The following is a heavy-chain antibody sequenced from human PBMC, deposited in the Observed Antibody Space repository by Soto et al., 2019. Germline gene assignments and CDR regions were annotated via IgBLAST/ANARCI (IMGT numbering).Heavy chain of an antibody. CDR1: GGSISSAGYY. CDR2: IYYSGST. V-gene: IGHV4-31*03. D-gene: IGHD6-13*01. J-gene: IGHJ6*02. CDR3: ARGAGSSWYSGYYYYCMAV. Sequence: SETLSLTCTVSGGSISSAGYYWSWIRQNPKKGMERIGYIYYSGSTFYNPSLKSRLTISVDTSKNQFYLRLSSVTAADKDEHYFARGAGSSWYSGYYYYCMAVWGQGTTVTVSS.